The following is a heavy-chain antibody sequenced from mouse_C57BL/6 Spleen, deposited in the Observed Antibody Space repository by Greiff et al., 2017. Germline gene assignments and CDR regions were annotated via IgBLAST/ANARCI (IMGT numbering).Heavy chain of an antibody. D-gene: IGHD2-5*01. Sequence: EVQLVESGGGLVKPGGSLKLYCAASGFTFSDYGMHWVRQAPEKGLEWVAYISSGSSTIYYADTVKGRFTISRDNAKNTLFLQMTSLRSEDTAMYYCARRPYYSNYFDYWGQGTTLTVSS. CDR1: GFTFSDYG. CDR2: ISSGSSTI. CDR3: ARRPYYSNYFDY. V-gene: IGHV5-17*01. J-gene: IGHJ2*01.